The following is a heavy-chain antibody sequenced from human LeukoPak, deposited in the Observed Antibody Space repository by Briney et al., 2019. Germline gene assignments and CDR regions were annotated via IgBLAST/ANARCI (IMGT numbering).Heavy chain of an antibody. D-gene: IGHD3-10*01. V-gene: IGHV3-30*18. Sequence: GGSLRLSCAASGFTFSSYGMHWVRQAPGKGLEWVAVISYDGSNKYYADSVKGRFTISRDNSKNTLYLQMNSLRAEDTAVYYCAKDPRTYYYGSGSHNWGQGTLVTVSS. CDR3: AKDPRTYYYGSGSHN. CDR2: ISYDGSNK. CDR1: GFTFSSYG. J-gene: IGHJ4*02.